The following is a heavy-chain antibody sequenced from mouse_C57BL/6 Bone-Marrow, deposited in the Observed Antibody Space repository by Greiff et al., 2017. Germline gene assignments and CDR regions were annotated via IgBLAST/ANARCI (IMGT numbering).Heavy chain of an antibody. Sequence: VQLQQSGAELVKPGASVKLSCKASGYTFTSYWMHWVKQRPGQGLEWIGMIHPNSGSTNYNEKFKSKATLTVDKSSSTAYMQLSSLTSEDSAVYYCARRTYDYENAMDYWGQGTSVTVSS. V-gene: IGHV1-64*01. D-gene: IGHD2-4*01. CDR3: ARRTYDYENAMDY. CDR1: GYTFTSYW. CDR2: IHPNSGST. J-gene: IGHJ4*01.